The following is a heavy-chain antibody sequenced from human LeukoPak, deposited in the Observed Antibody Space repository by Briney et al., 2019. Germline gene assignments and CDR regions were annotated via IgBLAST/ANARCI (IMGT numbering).Heavy chain of an antibody. CDR2: IYYSRST. CDR3: AAARGITYYFDY. Sequence: PSETLSLTCTVSGGSISSYYWSWIRQPPGKGLEWIGYIYYSRSTNYNPSLKSRVTISVDTSKNQFSLKLTSVTAADTAVYYCAAARGITYYFDYWGQGTLFSVSS. D-gene: IGHD3-16*01. V-gene: IGHV4-59*01. CDR1: GGSISSYY. J-gene: IGHJ4*02.